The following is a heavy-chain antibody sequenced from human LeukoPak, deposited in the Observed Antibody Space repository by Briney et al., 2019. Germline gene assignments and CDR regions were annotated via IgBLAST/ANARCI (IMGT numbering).Heavy chain of an antibody. D-gene: IGHD6-19*01. CDR3: ARRDRTGWYDFDY. V-gene: IGHV5-10-1*01. Sequence: GESLKISCNGSGYSFTSYWISWVRQMPGKGLEWMGRIDPSDSYTNYSPSFQGHVSISADKSINTAYLQWSSLKASDTAMYYCARRDRTGWYDFDYWGQGALVTVST. CDR2: IDPSDSYT. CDR1: GYSFTSYW. J-gene: IGHJ4*02.